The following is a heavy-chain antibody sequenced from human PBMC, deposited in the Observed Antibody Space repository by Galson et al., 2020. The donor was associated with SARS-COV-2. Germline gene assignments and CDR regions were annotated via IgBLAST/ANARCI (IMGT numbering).Heavy chain of an antibody. V-gene: IGHV3-49*03. Sequence: PGGSLRLSCSASGFIFGEHALSWFRQAPGKGLEWIGFIRTQAYGGTTEYAASEKGRFTISRDDSKRIAYLQMNSLKTEDTAVYFCSAGDDFWSGYDIPTFEYWGQGTLVSVSS. J-gene: IGHJ4*02. D-gene: IGHD3-3*01. CDR3: SAGDDFWSGYDIPTFEY. CDR2: IRTQAYGGTT. CDR1: GFIFGEHA.